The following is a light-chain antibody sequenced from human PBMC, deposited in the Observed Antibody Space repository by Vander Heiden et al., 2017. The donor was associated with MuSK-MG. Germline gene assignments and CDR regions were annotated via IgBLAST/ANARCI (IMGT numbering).Light chain of an antibody. CDR2: NNS. J-gene: IGLJ3*02. CDR3: QSYDSRLSGPV. CDR1: NIGGGYD. Sequence: SVLTHPPSVSGAPGQRVTNPNIGGGYDVHWYQHLPGTAPKLLIYNNSNRPSGVPDRFSGSKSGSSASLAITGVQAEDEADYYCQSYDSRLSGPVFGGGTKLTAL. V-gene: IGLV1-40*01.